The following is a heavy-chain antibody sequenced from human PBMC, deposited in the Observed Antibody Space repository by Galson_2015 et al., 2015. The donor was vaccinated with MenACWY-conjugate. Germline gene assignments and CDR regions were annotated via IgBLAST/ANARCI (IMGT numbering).Heavy chain of an antibody. D-gene: IGHD2/OR15-2a*01. Sequence: SVKVSCKASGYTFRNYGFTWVRQAPGQGLEWMGRISGKNGNAIYAQKFQDRFIMTTDASTNTAYMELGSLRSDDTATYYCVSHLLGNIGCDWGQGTLVTVSS. CDR3: VSHLLGNIGCD. V-gene: IGHV1-18*01. CDR1: GYTFRNYG. J-gene: IGHJ1*01. CDR2: ISGKNGNA.